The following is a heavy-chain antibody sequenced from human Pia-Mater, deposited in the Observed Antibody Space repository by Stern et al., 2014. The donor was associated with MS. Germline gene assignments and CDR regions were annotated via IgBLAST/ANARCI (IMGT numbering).Heavy chain of an antibody. CDR2: ISYAGKNT. CDR1: GFSFYTHG. CDR3: AKDLSYTWSFDY. J-gene: IGHJ4*02. V-gene: IGHV3-30*18. Sequence: VQLVESGGGVVQPGTSLRLSCAASGFSFYTHGMHWVRQAPGKGLEWGAFISYAGKNTYYADYVRGRFPISRDNPKNTLSLQLDSLRVEDTAVYPCAKDLSYTWSFDYWGQGTLLAVSS. D-gene: IGHD1-26*01.